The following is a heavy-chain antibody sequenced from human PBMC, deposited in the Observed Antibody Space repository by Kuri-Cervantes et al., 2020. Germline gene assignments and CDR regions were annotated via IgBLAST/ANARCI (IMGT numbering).Heavy chain of an antibody. CDR1: GFTFSSYA. V-gene: IGHV3-23*01. CDR2: ISGSGGSA. Sequence: GESLKISCAASGFTFSSYAMSWVRQAPGKGLEWVSAISGSGGSAYYADSVKGRFTISRDNSKNTLYLQMNSLRAEDTAVYYCARSYSGSWGLSYWGQGTPVTVSS. CDR3: ARSYSGSWGLSY. D-gene: IGHD1-26*01. J-gene: IGHJ4*02.